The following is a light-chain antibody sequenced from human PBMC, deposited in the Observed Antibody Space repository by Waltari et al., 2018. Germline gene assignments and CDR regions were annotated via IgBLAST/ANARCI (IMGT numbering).Light chain of an antibody. V-gene: IGKV3-15*01. CDR2: GVS. CDR1: QSVNDN. CDR3: QHYNKWPPWT. J-gene: IGKJ1*01. Sequence: EVVMTQSPATLSVSPGESVTLSCRASQSVNDNLAWYQQNVGQAPRLLIYGVSSRATGIPARFSGTGSGTDFTLTITSLQAEDFAVYYCQHYNKWPPWTFGQGTKVEFK.